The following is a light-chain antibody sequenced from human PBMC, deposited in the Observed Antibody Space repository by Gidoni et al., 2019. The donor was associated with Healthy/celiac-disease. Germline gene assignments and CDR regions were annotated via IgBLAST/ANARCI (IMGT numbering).Light chain of an antibody. J-gene: IGKJ3*01. CDR2: DAS. CDR3: KQYDNFPFT. Sequence: SLSASLGDRVTITCQASQDISNYLNWYQQKPGKAPKLLIYDASNLETGVPARFSGSGSGTDFTFTISSLQPEDIATYYCKQYDNFPFTFGPGTKVDIK. V-gene: IGKV1-33*01. CDR1: QDISNY.